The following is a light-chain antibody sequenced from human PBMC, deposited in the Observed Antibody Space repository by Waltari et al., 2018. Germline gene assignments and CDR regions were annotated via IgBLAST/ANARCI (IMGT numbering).Light chain of an antibody. CDR2: AAS. Sequence: EVGLTQSPGTLSLSPGERATLSCTASQSVRKYLAWYQQRPGQAPRLPIYAASTRATGIPDRFSGSGSGTDFSLTISRLEPEDLAVYYGQNHERLPAKFGQGTKLEIK. CDR1: QSVRKY. CDR3: QNHERLPAK. J-gene: IGKJ1*01. V-gene: IGKV3-20*01.